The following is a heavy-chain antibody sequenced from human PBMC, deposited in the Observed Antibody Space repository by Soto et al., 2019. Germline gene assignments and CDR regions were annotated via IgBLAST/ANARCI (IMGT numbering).Heavy chain of an antibody. CDR1: GGTFSSYS. CDR2: IIPIFGTA. Sequence: GASVKVSCKASGGTFSSYSISWVRQAPGQGHEWMGGIIPIFGTANYAQKFQGRVTITTDTSTSTAYMELSSLRSEDTAVYYCARDLWFGESFRYYFDYWAQGTLVTVSS. J-gene: IGHJ4*02. V-gene: IGHV1-69*05. D-gene: IGHD3-10*01. CDR3: ARDLWFGESFRYYFDY.